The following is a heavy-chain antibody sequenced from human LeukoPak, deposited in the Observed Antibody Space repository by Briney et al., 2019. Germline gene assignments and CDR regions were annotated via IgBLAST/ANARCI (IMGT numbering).Heavy chain of an antibody. CDR3: AKSPLSYYYDSSENLAEYFQH. V-gene: IGHV3-30*18. J-gene: IGHJ1*01. CDR2: ISYDGSNK. Sequence: QPGGSLRLSCVVSGLSFSSYWVNWVRQAPGKGLEWVAVISYDGSNKYYADSVKGRFTISRDNSKNTLYLQMNSLRAEDTAVYYCAKSPLSYYYDSSENLAEYFQHWGQGTLVTVSS. D-gene: IGHD3-22*01. CDR1: GLSFSSYW.